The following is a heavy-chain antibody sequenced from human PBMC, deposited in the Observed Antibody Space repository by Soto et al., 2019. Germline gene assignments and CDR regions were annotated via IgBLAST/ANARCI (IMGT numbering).Heavy chain of an antibody. CDR3: ARDPLRYFGSDCHVVGGLDV. V-gene: IGHV1-18*01. Sequence: GPSVKVSCKASGYTFTSHGITWVRQAPGQGLEWMGWVNPYNDNANSAQRVRGRVTFTTDTSTSTVYMELRSLTSDDTAVYYCARDPLRYFGSDCHVVGGLDVWGQGTTVTVSS. CDR2: VNPYNDNA. CDR1: GYTFTSHG. J-gene: IGHJ6*02. D-gene: IGHD2-21*02.